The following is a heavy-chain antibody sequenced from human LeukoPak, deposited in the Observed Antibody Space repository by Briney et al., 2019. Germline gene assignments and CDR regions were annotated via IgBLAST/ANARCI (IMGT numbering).Heavy chain of an antibody. CDR2: ISSSSSYI. J-gene: IGHJ4*02. Sequence: GGSLRLSCAASGFTFSSYSMNWVRQAPGKGLEWVSSISSSSSYIYYADSVKGRSTISRDNAKNSLYLQMNSLRAEDTAVYYCARDLPLYYDSSGYPTAFDYWGQGTLVTVSS. CDR3: ARDLPLYYDSSGYPTAFDY. CDR1: GFTFSSYS. D-gene: IGHD3-22*01. V-gene: IGHV3-21*01.